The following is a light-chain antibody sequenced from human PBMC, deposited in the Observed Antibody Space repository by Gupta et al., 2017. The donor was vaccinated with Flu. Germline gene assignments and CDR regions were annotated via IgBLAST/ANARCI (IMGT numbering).Light chain of an antibody. V-gene: IGKV3-20*01. CDR1: QTISRSQ. CDR2: ETS. CDR3: QQDRYSPYN. J-gene: IGKJ2*01. Sequence: EIVLTQSPGTLSLSPGERATLSCRANQTISRSQFAWYQQRPGQAPRLLIYETSTRATGIADRFSGSGSGTHFTLTISRLEPADFAVYYCQQDRYSPYNFGQGTKLDIK.